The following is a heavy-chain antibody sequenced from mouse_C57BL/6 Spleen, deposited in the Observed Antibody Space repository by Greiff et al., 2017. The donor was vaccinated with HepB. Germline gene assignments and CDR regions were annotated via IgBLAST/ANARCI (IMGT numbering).Heavy chain of an antibody. CDR2: IHPNSGST. CDR1: GYTFTSYW. J-gene: IGHJ3*01. V-gene: IGHV1-64*01. Sequence: QDQLQQPGAELVKPGASVKLSCKASGYTFTSYWMHWVKQRPGQGLEWIGMIHPNSGSTNYNEKFKSKATLTVDKSSSTAYMQLSSLTSEDSAVYYCARSGTSYDYDEGPFAYWGQGTLVTVSA. CDR3: ARSGTSYDYDEGPFAY. D-gene: IGHD2-4*01.